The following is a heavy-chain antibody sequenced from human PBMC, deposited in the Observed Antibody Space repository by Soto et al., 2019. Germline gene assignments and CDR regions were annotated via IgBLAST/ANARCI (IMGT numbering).Heavy chain of an antibody. CDR3: ARGVPYCSGGSCYSYGTFDY. CDR2: INHSGST. CDR1: GGSFSGYY. J-gene: IGHJ4*02. D-gene: IGHD2-15*01. Sequence: SETLSLTCAVYGGSFSGYYWSWIRQPPGKGLEWIGEINHSGSTNYNPSLKSRVTISVDTSKNQFSLKLSSVTAADTAVYYCARGVPYCSGGSCYSYGTFDYWGQGTLVTVSS. V-gene: IGHV4-34*01.